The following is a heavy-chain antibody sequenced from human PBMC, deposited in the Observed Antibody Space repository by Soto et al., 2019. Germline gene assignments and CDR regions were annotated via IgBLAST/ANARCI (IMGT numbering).Heavy chain of an antibody. CDR1: GYTFTSYA. CDR3: ARDRIAAAGTRYYYYYMDV. V-gene: IGHV1-3*01. J-gene: IGHJ6*03. Sequence: ASVKVSCKASGYTFTSYAMHWVRQAPGQRLEWMGWINAGNGNTKYSQKFQGRVTITRDTSASTAYMELSSLRSEDTAVYYCARDRIAAAGTRYYYYYMDVWGRGTTVTVS. CDR2: INAGNGNT. D-gene: IGHD6-13*01.